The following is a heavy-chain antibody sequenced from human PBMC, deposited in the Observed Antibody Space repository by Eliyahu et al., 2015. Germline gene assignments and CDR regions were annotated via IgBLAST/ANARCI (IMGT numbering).Heavy chain of an antibody. Sequence: QITLKESGPTLVKPTQTLTLTCTFSGFSLTTRGVGVNWIRQPPGKALEWLALVYWNDEMRYNPSLKNRLTITKDTSKNQVVLTMTNMDPVDTATYYCAHRAQTGQQMPSWGQGSLVTVSS. J-gene: IGHJ5*02. D-gene: IGHD1-1*01. V-gene: IGHV2-5*01. CDR2: VYWNDEM. CDR1: GFSLTTRGVG. CDR3: AHRAQTGQQMPS.